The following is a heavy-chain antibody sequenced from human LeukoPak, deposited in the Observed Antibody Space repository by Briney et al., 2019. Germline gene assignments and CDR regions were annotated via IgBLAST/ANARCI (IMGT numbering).Heavy chain of an antibody. CDR2: ISVYSGDT. J-gene: IGHJ4*02. Sequence: GASVKVSCKASGYTFNTYGISCVRQAPGQGLEWMGWISVYSGDTKYAQKLQGRVTMTTDTSTSTAYMELRSLTSDDTAIYYCARDDGIGSGSYSFDYWGQGTLVTVSS. CDR1: GYTFNTYG. V-gene: IGHV1-18*01. CDR3: ARDDGIGSGSYSFDY. D-gene: IGHD3-10*01.